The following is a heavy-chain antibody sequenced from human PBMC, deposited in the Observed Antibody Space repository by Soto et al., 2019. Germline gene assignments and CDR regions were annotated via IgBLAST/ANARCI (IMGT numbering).Heavy chain of an antibody. V-gene: IGHV3-7*01. CDR2: IKQDGSEK. J-gene: IGHJ4*02. D-gene: IGHD3-16*02. CDR3: ARVYYDYVWGSYRTRKYFDY. Sequence: GGSLRLSCAASGFTFSSYWMSWVRQAPGKGLEWVANIKQDGSEKYYVDSVKGRFTISRDNAKNSLYLQMNSLRAEDTAVYYCARVYYDYVWGSYRTRKYFDYWGQGTLVTVSS. CDR1: GFTFSSYW.